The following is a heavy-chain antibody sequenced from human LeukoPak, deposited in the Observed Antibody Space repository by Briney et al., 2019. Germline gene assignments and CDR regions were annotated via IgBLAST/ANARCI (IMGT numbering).Heavy chain of an antibody. J-gene: IGHJ4*02. CDR2: IIPIFGTA. D-gene: IGHD5-24*01. CDR3: ARAQERMATTDYFDY. V-gene: IGHV1-69*13. CDR1: GGTFSSYA. Sequence: SVKVSCKASGGTFSSYAISWVRQAPGQGLEWMGGIIPIFGTANYAQKFQGRVTITADESTSTAYMELSSLRSEDTAVHYCARAQERMATTDYFDYWGQGTLVTVSS.